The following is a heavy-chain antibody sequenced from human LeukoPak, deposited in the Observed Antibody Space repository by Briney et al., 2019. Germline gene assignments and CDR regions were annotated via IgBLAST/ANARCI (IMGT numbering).Heavy chain of an antibody. CDR1: GGSISSGGHS. Sequence: PSQTLSLTCTVSGGSISSGGHSWSWIRQPPGKGLEWIGYIYHSGSGSTYYNPSLKSRVTISIDKSKNQFSPKLNSVTAADTAVYYCARINDFWSGPTLDVWGQGTMVTVSS. D-gene: IGHD3-3*01. CDR3: ARINDFWSGPTLDV. J-gene: IGHJ6*02. CDR2: IYHSGSGST. V-gene: IGHV4-30-2*01.